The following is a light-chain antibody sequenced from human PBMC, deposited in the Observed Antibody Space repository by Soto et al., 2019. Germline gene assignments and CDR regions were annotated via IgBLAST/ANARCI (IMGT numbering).Light chain of an antibody. J-gene: IGKJ2*01. CDR2: GAS. Sequence: EIVMTQSPATLSVSPGERATLSCRASQSVSSNLAWFQQKRGQAPRLLIYGASTKATGSPARFSGSCYGTEFTHTISRLHSEAFAVYYSKQHNEWPPETFGQGPKLEIK. CDR3: KQHNEWPPET. V-gene: IGKV3-15*01. CDR1: QSVSSN.